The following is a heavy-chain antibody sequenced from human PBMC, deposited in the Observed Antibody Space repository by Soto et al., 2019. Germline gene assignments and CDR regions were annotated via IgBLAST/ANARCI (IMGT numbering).Heavy chain of an antibody. V-gene: IGHV5-51*01. CDR3: ARHLRRWNFSSHGMHA. CDR1: GYSVTTYW. D-gene: IGHD1-7*01. J-gene: IGHJ6*02. Sequence: GESLKISCKGSGYSVTTYWIGWVRQMPGRGLEWIGIIYPGDSDIKYNPSFQGQVTLSVDTSISTAYLQWKSLRASDTAMYYCARHLRRWNFSSHGMHALGQGTTVRVSS. CDR2: IYPGDSDI.